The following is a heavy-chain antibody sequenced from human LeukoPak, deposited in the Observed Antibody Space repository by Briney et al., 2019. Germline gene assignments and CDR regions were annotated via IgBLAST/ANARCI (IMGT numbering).Heavy chain of an antibody. J-gene: IGHJ3*02. CDR3: ARDFYKSGYSYGAFDI. Sequence: ASVKVSCKASGYTFTGYYMHWVRQAPGQGLEWMGIINPSGGSTSYAQKFQGRVTMTRDMSTITVYVELSSLRSEDTAVYYCARDFYKSGYSYGAFDIWGQGTMVTVSS. V-gene: IGHV1-46*01. D-gene: IGHD5-18*01. CDR2: INPSGGST. CDR1: GYTFTGYY.